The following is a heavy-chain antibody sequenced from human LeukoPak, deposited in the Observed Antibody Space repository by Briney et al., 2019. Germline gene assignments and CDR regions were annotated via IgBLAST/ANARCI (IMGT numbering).Heavy chain of an antibody. CDR2: IKSKTDGGTT. Sequence: GGSLRLSCVAASGFRITNNWMTWIRRAPGKGLEWVGRIKSKTDGGTTDYAAPMKGRFTISRDDSKNTLYLQMNSLKTEDTAVYYCTTGNWGPYWGQGTLVTVSS. CDR1: GFRITNNW. J-gene: IGHJ4*02. D-gene: IGHD3-16*01. CDR3: TTGNWGPY. V-gene: IGHV3-15*01.